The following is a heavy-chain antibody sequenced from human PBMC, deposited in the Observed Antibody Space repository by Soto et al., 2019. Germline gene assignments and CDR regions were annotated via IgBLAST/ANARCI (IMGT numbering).Heavy chain of an antibody. J-gene: IGHJ4*02. Sequence: EVQLVESGGGLVQPGGSLRLSCAASGFTFSSYWMNWVRQAPGKGLEWVANIHQYGSEKYYVDSVKGRFTISRDNAKNSLYLQMNSLRAEDTAVYYCAREKRQDYVWGSFPPDYWGQGTLVTVSS. CDR1: GFTFSSYW. CDR2: IHQYGSEK. CDR3: AREKRQDYVWGSFPPDY. V-gene: IGHV3-7*05. D-gene: IGHD3-16*01.